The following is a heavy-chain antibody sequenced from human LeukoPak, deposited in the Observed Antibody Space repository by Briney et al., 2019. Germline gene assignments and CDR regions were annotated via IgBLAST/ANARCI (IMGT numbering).Heavy chain of an antibody. CDR1: GGSISSYY. J-gene: IGHJ4*02. D-gene: IGHD4-11*01. CDR3: ARGAATPTH. CDR2: IYYSGST. Sequence: PSETLSLTCTVSGGSISSYYWSWIRQPPGKGLEWIGYIYYSGSTNYNPSLKSRVTISVDTSKNQFSLKLSPVTAADTAVYYCARGAATPTHWGQGTLVTVSS. V-gene: IGHV4-59*01.